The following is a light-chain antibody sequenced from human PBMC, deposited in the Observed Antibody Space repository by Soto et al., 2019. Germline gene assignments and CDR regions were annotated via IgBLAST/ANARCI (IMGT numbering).Light chain of an antibody. CDR2: NDN. J-gene: IGLJ1*01. V-gene: IGLV1-44*01. CDR3: LSKGDGLTYV. CDR1: SSNIGSNT. Sequence: QSVLTQPPSASGTPGQRVTISCSGSSSNIGSNTVNWYQQITGTAPKLLIYNDNQRPSGVPDRFSGSKSGTSGSLAISGLQSEDEGDYYCLSKGDGLTYVFGTGTKLTVL.